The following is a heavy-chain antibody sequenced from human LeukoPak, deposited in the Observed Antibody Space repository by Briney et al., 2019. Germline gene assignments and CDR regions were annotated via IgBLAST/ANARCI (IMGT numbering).Heavy chain of an antibody. CDR2: ISNSGST. CDR3: ARHGSGYSFDY. CDR1: GGPISTYY. V-gene: IGHV4-59*08. J-gene: IGHJ4*02. D-gene: IGHD5-18*01. Sequence: SETLSLTCTVSGGPISTYYWSWIRQSPGKGLESIGYISNSGSTNYNPSLKSRVPISLDTSKNQFSLRLSSVTAADTAVYYCARHGSGYSFDYWGQGTLVTVSP.